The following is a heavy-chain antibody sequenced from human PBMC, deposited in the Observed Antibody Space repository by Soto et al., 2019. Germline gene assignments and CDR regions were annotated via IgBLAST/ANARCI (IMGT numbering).Heavy chain of an antibody. CDR3: ARGSDSSPEYNWFDP. J-gene: IGHJ5*02. CDR1: GGTFSGYT. D-gene: IGHD6-13*01. V-gene: IGHV1-69*02. CDR2: IIPILGIA. Sequence: ASVKVSCKASGGTFSGYTISWVRQAPGQGLEWMGRIIPILGIANYAQKFQGRVTITADKSTSTAYMELSSLRSEDTAVYYCARGSDSSPEYNWFDPWGQGTLVTVSS.